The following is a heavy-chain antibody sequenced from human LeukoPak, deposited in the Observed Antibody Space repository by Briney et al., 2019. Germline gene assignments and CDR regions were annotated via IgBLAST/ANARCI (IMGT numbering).Heavy chain of an antibody. CDR3: ARALGRGELERRPPYYYYYMDV. CDR2: ISAYNGNT. Sequence: ASVKVSCKASGYTFTSYGISWLRQAPGQGLEWMGWISAYNGNTNYAQKLQGRVNMTTDTSTSTAYMELRSLRSDDTAVYYCARALGRGELERRPPYYYYYMDVWGKGTTVTVSS. J-gene: IGHJ6*03. D-gene: IGHD1-1*01. V-gene: IGHV1-18*01. CDR1: GYTFTSYG.